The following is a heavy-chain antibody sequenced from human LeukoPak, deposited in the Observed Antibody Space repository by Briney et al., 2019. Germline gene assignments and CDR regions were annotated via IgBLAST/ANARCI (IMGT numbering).Heavy chain of an antibody. D-gene: IGHD2-2*02. V-gene: IGHV3-23*01. CDR2: ISGSGGST. CDR1: GFTFSTYA. Sequence: LRLSCAASGFTFSTYAMSWVRQAPGKGLEWVSTISGSGGSTYYADSVKGRFTISRDNSKNALHLQMNSLRVEDTAIYYCAKDFWYLVVVPAAIPDYWGQGTLVTVSS. J-gene: IGHJ4*02. CDR3: AKDFWYLVVVPAAIPDY.